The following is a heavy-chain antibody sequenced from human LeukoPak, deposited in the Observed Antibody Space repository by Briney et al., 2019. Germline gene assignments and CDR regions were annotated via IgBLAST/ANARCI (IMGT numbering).Heavy chain of an antibody. CDR1: GFTFSSYA. CDR3: AKVIWFGELFFDY. Sequence: PVGSLRLSCAASGFTFSSYAMSWVRQAPGKGLEWVSAISASGGSTYYADSVKGRFTISRDNSKNTLYLQMNSLRAEDTAVYYCAKVIWFGELFFDYWGQGTLVTVSS. D-gene: IGHD3-10*01. J-gene: IGHJ4*02. V-gene: IGHV3-23*01. CDR2: ISASGGST.